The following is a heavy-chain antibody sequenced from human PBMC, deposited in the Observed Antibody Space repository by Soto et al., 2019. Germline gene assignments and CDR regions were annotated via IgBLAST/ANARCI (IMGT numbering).Heavy chain of an antibody. CDR3: ARDSVALYYGYCGMDV. J-gene: IGHJ6*02. V-gene: IGHV2-70*11. D-gene: IGHD2-21*01. CDR2: IDWDDDK. CDR1: GFSLSTSGMC. Sequence: SGPTLVNPTQTLTLTCTFSGFSLSTSGMCVSWIRQPPGKALEWLARIDWDDDKYYSTSLKTRLTISKDTSKNQVVLTMTNMDPVDTATYYCARDSVALYYGYCGMDVWGQGTTVTV.